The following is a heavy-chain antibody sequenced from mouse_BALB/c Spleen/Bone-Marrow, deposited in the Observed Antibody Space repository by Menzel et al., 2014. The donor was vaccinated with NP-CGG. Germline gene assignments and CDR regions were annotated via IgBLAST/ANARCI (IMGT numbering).Heavy chain of an antibody. D-gene: IGHD1-1*01. J-gene: IGHJ4*01. CDR1: GFTFNNYW. CDR3: ASTTVVGMDY. CDR2: IRLKSNNYAT. V-gene: IGHV6-6*02. Sequence: EVKLMESGGGLVQPGGSMKLSCVASGFTFNNYWMNWVRQSPEKGLERVAEIRLKSNNYATQYAESVKGRFTISRDDSKSSVYLQMSNLRAEDTGIYYCASTTVVGMDYWGQGTSVTVSS.